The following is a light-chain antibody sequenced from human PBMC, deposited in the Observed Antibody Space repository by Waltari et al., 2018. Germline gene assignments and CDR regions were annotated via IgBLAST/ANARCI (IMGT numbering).Light chain of an antibody. J-gene: IGKJ2*01. V-gene: IGKV2-28*01. CDR2: LGS. CDR3: MQALQTPYT. Sequence: DIVMTQSPLSLSVTPGEAASISCRSSQSLLHSNGYNYLDWYLQKPGQSQQLLIYLGSNRASGVPDRFSGSASGTDFTLKISRVEAEDVGVYYCMQALQTPYTFGQGTKLEIK. CDR1: QSLLHSNGYNY.